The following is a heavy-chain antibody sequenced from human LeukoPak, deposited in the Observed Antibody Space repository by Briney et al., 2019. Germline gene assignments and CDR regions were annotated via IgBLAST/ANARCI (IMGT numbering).Heavy chain of an antibody. Sequence: GGSLRLSCAASGFIFSSYEMNWVRQTPGKGLEWVSYISHSGSANYYADSVKGRFTTSRDNPKNSLYLQMNSLRVEDTAIYYCARQRPDDAFDIWGQGTMATVSS. CDR3: ARQRPDDAFDI. V-gene: IGHV3-48*03. CDR1: GFIFSSYE. J-gene: IGHJ3*02. D-gene: IGHD1-14*01. CDR2: ISHSGSAN.